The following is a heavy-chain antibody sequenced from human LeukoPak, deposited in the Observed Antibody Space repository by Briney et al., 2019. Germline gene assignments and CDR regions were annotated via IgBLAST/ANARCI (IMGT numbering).Heavy chain of an antibody. Sequence: PSETLSLTCTVSGGSISRSSYYWGWIRQPPGKGLEWIGSMYYSGSTYYNPSLKSRVTISVDTSKNQFSLKLSSVTAADTAVYYCARLSTYYDVLTGYPSYFDYWAREPWSSSPQ. CDR1: GGSISRSSYY. J-gene: IGHJ4*02. CDR3: ARLSTYYDVLTGYPSYFDY. D-gene: IGHD3-9*01. V-gene: IGHV4-39*01. CDR2: MYYSGST.